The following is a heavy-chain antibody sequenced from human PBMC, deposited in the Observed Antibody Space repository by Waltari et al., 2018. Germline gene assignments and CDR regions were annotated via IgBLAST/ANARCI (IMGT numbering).Heavy chain of an antibody. CDR2: IYYSGGT. J-gene: IGHJ3*02. CDR3: ARQIMYYYDSSGFDAFDI. Sequence: QLQLQESGPGLVKPSETLSLTCTVSGGSISSSSYYWGWIRQPPGKGLEWIGSIYYSGGTSSNPSLKSRVTISVDTSKNQFSLKLSSVTAADTAVYYCARQIMYYYDSSGFDAFDIWGQGTMVTVSS. D-gene: IGHD3-22*01. CDR1: GGSISSSSYY. V-gene: IGHV4-39*01.